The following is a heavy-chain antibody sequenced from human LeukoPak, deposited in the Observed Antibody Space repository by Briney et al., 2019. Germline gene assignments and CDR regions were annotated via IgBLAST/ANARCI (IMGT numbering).Heavy chain of an antibody. Sequence: PGGSLRLSCAASGFTFSIYSMNWVRQAPGKGLEWVAFISTISSYIYYADSVKGRFTISRDNAKNSLYLQMSSMRAEDTAVYYCARDHDWDYMDVWGKGTTVTVSS. D-gene: IGHD3-9*01. CDR1: GFTFSIYS. V-gene: IGHV3-21*01. CDR3: ARDHDWDYMDV. J-gene: IGHJ6*03. CDR2: ISTISSYI.